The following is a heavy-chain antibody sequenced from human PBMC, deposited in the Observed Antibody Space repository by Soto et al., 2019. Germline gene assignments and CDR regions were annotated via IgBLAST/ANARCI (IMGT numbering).Heavy chain of an antibody. V-gene: IGHV3-49*03. J-gene: IGHJ6*03. CDR2: IRSKAYGGTT. Sequence: GGSLRLSCTASGFTFGDYAMSWFRQAPGKGLEWVGFIRSKAYGGTTEYAASVKGRFTISRDDSKSIAYLQMNSLKTEDTAVYYCTRSPYNTADYYYYMDVWGKGTTVTVSS. CDR1: GFTFGDYA. D-gene: IGHD5-18*01. CDR3: TRSPYNTADYYYYMDV.